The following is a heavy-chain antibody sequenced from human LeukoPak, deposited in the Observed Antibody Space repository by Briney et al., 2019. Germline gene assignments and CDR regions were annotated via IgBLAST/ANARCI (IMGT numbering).Heavy chain of an antibody. CDR3: ATDYRYYFDY. CDR2: IIPIFGTA. CDR1: GGTFSSYA. J-gene: IGHJ4*02. V-gene: IGHV1-69*01. Sequence: ASVKVSCKASGGTFSSYAISWVRQAPGQGLEWMGGIIPIFGTANYAQKFQGRVTITADESTSTAYMELSSLRSEDTAVYYCATDYRYYFDYWGQGTLVTVSS. D-gene: IGHD4-11*01.